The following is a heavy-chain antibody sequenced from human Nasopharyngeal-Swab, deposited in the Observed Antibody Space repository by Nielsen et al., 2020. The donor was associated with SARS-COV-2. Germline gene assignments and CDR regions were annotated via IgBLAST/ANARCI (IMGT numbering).Heavy chain of an antibody. Sequence: WSRQPPGKGLEWIGYIYYSGSTNYNPSLKSRVTISVDTSKNQFSLKLSSVTAADTAVYYCARVDYYYYGMDVWGQGTTVTVSS. J-gene: IGHJ6*02. CDR3: ARVDYYYYGMDV. CDR2: IYYSGST. V-gene: IGHV4-59*01.